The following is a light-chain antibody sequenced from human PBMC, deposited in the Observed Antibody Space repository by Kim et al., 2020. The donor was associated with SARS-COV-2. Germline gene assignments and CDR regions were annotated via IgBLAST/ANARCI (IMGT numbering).Light chain of an antibody. CDR3: QSYDSSLSGSV. CDR1: SSNIGAGYD. CDR2: GNS. V-gene: IGLV1-40*01. J-gene: IGLJ3*02. Sequence: RGTMSCPGSSSNIGAGYDVHWYQQLPGTAPKLLIYGNSNRPSGVPDRFSGSKSGTSASLAITGLQAEDEADYYCQSYDSSLSGSVFGGGTQLTVL.